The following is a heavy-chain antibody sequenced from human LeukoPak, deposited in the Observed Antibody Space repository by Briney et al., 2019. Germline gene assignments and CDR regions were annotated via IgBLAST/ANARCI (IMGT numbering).Heavy chain of an antibody. V-gene: IGHV3-21*04. CDR3: ARCTTTGRALDL. D-gene: IGHD1-1*01. Sequence: GGSLRLSCAASGFTFSSYSMNWVRQAPGKGLEWVSSISSSSSNIYYADSVKGRFTISRDNAKNSLYLQMNSLRAEDTAFYYCARCTTTGRALDLWGQGTLVSVSS. CDR1: GFTFSSYS. CDR2: ISSSSSNI. J-gene: IGHJ5*02.